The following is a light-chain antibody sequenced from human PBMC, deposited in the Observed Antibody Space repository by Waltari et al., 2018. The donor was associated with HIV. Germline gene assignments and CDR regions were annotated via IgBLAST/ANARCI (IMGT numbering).Light chain of an antibody. CDR2: DAS. CDR1: QSLTSG. Sequence: EIFLTQSPDRLSLSPGERATLSCRARQSLTSGVAWHQQKPGQTPRLLIFDASSRAAGIPARFRGSGSGTDFILTISSLEPEDSAVYYCQQRTNSVTFGQGTRLEIK. CDR3: QQRTNSVT. J-gene: IGKJ5*01. V-gene: IGKV3-11*01.